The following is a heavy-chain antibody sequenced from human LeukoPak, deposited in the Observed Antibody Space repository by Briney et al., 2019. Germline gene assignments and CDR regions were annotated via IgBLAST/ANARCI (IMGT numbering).Heavy chain of an antibody. CDR1: GGTFSSYA. V-gene: IGHV1-69*05. J-gene: IGHJ4*02. Sequence: SVKVSCKASGGTFSSYAISWVRQAPGQGLEWMGGIIPIFGTANYAQKFQGRVTITTDESTSTAYMELSSLRSEDTAVYYCARASSSGYYPFDYWGQGTLSPSPQ. CDR3: ARASSSGYYPFDY. CDR2: IIPIFGTA. D-gene: IGHD3-22*01.